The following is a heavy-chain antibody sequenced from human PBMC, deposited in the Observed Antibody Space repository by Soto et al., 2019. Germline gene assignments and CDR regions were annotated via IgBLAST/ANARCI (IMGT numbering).Heavy chain of an antibody. D-gene: IGHD4-4*01. Sequence: SGPTLVNPTQTLTLTCTFSGFSLSTSGMCVSWIRQPPGKALEWLALIDWDDDKYYSTSLKTRLTISKDTSKNQVVLTMTNMDPVDTATYYCARTPGSYSKYGYYYYGMDVWGQGTTVTVSS. CDR2: IDWDDDK. CDR1: GFSLSTSGMC. CDR3: ARTPGSYSKYGYYYYGMDV. J-gene: IGHJ6*02. V-gene: IGHV2-70*01.